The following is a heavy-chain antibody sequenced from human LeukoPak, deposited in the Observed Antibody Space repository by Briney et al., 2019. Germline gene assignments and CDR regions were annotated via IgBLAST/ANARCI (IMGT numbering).Heavy chain of an antibody. J-gene: IGHJ3*02. Sequence: GGSLRLSCAASGFTFNSYWVHWVRQAPGKGRVWVSRIKPDGTSTSDAASVKGRFTIARDNAENTVSLHMNSLRAEDTAVYYCVTLAADVDKHAFDMWGQGTMVTVSS. V-gene: IGHV3-74*01. CDR1: GFTFNSYW. D-gene: IGHD6-19*01. CDR3: VTLAADVDKHAFDM. CDR2: IKPDGTST.